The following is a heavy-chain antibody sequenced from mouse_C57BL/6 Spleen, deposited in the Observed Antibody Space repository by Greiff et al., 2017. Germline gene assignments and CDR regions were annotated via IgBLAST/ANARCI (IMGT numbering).Heavy chain of an antibody. CDR1: GYTFTSYW. V-gene: IGHV1-64*01. Sequence: QVQLQQPGAELVKPGASVKLSCKASGYTFTSYWMHWVKQRPGQGLEWIGMIHPNSGSTNYNEKFKSKATLTVDKSSSTAYMQLSSLPSEDSAVYYCARGWGLREYYAMDYWGQGTLVTVSS. D-gene: IGHD2-2*01. CDR2: IHPNSGST. CDR3: ARGWGLREYYAMDY. J-gene: IGHJ4*01.